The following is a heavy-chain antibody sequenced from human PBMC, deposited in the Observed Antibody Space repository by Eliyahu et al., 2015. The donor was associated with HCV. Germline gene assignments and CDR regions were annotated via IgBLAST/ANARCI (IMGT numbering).Heavy chain of an antibody. CDR3: LTDIQEPPLN. D-gene: IGHD1-14*01. V-gene: IGHV3-72*01. Sequence: EVQLVESGGGLVQPGGSLXLSCXASGFXFXXHYMXWVRQAPGKGLEXVARVKNKLNRXTTEYAASVRGRFTISRDDSRNLVFVQMNNLKTEDSAIYYCLTDIQEPPLNWGQGTLVTVSS. CDR1: GFXFXXHY. J-gene: IGHJ4*02. CDR2: VKNKLNRXTT.